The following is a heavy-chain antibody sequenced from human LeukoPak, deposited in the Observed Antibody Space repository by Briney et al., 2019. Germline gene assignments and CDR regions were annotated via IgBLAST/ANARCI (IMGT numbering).Heavy chain of an antibody. CDR1: GGSLSSYY. J-gene: IGHJ4*02. D-gene: IGHD6-19*01. V-gene: IGHV4-4*07. CDR2: IYTSGST. Sequence: SETLSLTCTVPGGSLSSYYWSWIRQPAGKGLEWIGRIYTSGSTNYNTSPKSRVTMSLDTSKNQFSLKLSSVTAADTAVYYCAREKQWLGIDYWGQGTLVTVSS. CDR3: AREKQWLGIDY.